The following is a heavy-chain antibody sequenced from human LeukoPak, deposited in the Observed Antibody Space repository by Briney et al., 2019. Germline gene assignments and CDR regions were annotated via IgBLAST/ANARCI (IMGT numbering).Heavy chain of an antibody. CDR3: ARYAAYDSRGNYFDY. J-gene: IGHJ4*02. Sequence: SQTLSLTCTVSGGSISSGDFYWSWIRQPPGKGLEWIGYIYYSGSTYYNPSLNSRLTISVDTSKNQFSLKLSSVTAADTAVYYCARYAAYDSRGNYFDYWGLGTLVAVSS. CDR2: IYYSGST. D-gene: IGHD3-22*01. CDR1: GGSISSGDFY. V-gene: IGHV4-30-4*08.